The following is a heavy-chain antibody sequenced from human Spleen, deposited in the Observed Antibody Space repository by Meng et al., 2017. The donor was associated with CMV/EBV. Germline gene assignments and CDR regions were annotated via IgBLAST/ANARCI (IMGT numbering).Heavy chain of an antibody. CDR2: INPNSGGT. CDR3: ARGLDTAMAGD. Sequence: ASVKVSCKASGYTFTGYYMHWVRQAPGQGLEWMGWINPNSGGTNYAQKIQGRVTMTRDTSISTAYMELSRLRSDDTAVYYCARGLDTAMAGDWGQGTLVTVSS. V-gene: IGHV1-2*02. CDR1: GYTFTGYY. D-gene: IGHD5-18*01. J-gene: IGHJ4*02.